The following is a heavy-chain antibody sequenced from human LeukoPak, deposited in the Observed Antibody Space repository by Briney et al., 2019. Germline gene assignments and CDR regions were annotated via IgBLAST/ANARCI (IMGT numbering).Heavy chain of an antibody. D-gene: IGHD1-1*01. CDR3: ARGYSPSVRTTGNDY. CDR1: GYTFTSHD. CDR2: MNPNSGNT. V-gene: IGHV1-8*01. J-gene: IGHJ4*02. Sequence: PEASVKVSCKASGYTFTSHDINWVRQATGQGLEWMGWMNPNSGNTGYAQKFQGRVAMTRDTSINTAYLDLYSLRSEDTAVYYCARGYSPSVRTTGNDYWGQGTLVTVSS.